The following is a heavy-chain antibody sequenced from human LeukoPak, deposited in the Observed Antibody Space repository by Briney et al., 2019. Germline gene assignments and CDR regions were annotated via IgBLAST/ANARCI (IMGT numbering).Heavy chain of an antibody. V-gene: IGHV3-23*01. D-gene: IGHD1-1*01. Sequence: GGSLRLSCAACGFTFTSYAMSWIRQAPGKGLEWVSAISGGGEDTYYPDSGKGRFTISRDNSKNTLYLQMNSLRAEDTAIYYCAKPRAMTTGVGRYFDLWGRGTLVTVSS. CDR2: ISGGGEDT. CDR1: GFTFTSYA. CDR3: AKPRAMTTGVGRYFDL. J-gene: IGHJ2*01.